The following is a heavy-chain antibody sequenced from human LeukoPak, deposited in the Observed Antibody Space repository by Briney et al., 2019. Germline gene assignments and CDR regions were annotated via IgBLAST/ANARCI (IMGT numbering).Heavy chain of an antibody. D-gene: IGHD4-11*01. CDR1: GFTFSHYA. CDR2: VWNDGSDK. J-gene: IGHJ4*02. Sequence: GGSRRLSCVTSGFTFSHYAMHWVRLAPGKGLEWVAVVWNDGSDKYYGDSVKGRFTISRDNAKKTVYLQMNSLRVEETAVYYCAKDAQRGFDYSNSLESWGQGALVTVSS. CDR3: AKDAQRGFDYSNSLES. V-gene: IGHV3-33*06.